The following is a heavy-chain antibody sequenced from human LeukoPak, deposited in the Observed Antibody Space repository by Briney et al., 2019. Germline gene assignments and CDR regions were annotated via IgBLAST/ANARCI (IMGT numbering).Heavy chain of an antibody. CDR2: IKQDESEK. D-gene: IGHD2/OR15-2a*01. Sequence: GGSLRLSCAPSRYTLSRYWMYWVPHAPEKGLEWVSNIKQDESEKYYVDSVKGRFTISRDNAENSLYLQMDSLRAEDTAVYYCARVLDNSSSRYQSLKYWGQGTLVTVSS. CDR1: RYTLSRYW. V-gene: IGHV3-7*02. J-gene: IGHJ4*02. CDR3: ARVLDNSSSRYQSLKY.